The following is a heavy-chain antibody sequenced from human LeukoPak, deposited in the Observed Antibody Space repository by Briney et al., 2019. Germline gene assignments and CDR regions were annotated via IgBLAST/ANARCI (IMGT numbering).Heavy chain of an antibody. CDR2: ISSNGGST. J-gene: IGHJ5*02. D-gene: IGHD2-15*01. V-gene: IGHV3-64*01. CDR1: GFTLSSYA. CDR3: ARGLRYCSGGSCWNWFDP. Sequence: GGSLRLSCAASGFTLSSYAMHWVRQAPGKGLEYVSAISSNGGSTYYANSVKGRFTISRDNSKNTLYLQMGSLRAEDMAVYYCARGLRYCSGGSCWNWFDPWGQGTLVTVSS.